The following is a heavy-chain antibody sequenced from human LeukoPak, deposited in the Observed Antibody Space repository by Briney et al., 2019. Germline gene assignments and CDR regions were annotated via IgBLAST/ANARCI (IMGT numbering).Heavy chain of an antibody. CDR3: AKVPSGGPPDF. Sequence: QPGGSLRLSCVVSGFSFGSEAMSWVRQAPGRGLEWVSSISPGGGTTYYADSVKGRFTISRDNSENTLYVEMNSLRPEDTALYYCAKVPSGGPPDFWGQGTLVTVSS. J-gene: IGHJ4*02. CDR1: GFSFGSEA. D-gene: IGHD3-10*01. V-gene: IGHV3-23*01. CDR2: ISPGGGTT.